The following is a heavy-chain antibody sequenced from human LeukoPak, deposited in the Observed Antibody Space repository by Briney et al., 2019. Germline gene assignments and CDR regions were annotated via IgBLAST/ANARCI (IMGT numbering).Heavy chain of an antibody. Sequence: GGSLRLSCAASGFAFSSYEMNWVRQAPGKGLEWVSCISSSGSTIYYADSVKGRFTISRDNSKNTLYLQMNSLRAEDTAVYYCAKHGSGDYVLFDYWGQGTLVTVSS. V-gene: IGHV3-48*03. D-gene: IGHD4-17*01. CDR1: GFAFSSYE. CDR3: AKHGSGDYVLFDY. CDR2: ISSSGSTI. J-gene: IGHJ4*02.